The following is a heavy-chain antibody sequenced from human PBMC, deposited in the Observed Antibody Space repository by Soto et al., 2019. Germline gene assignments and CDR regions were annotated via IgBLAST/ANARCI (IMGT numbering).Heavy chain of an antibody. CDR2: IDWDDDK. Sequence: SGPTLVNPTQTLTLTCTFSGFSLSTSGMCVSWIRQPPGKALEWLARIDWDDDKYYSTSLKTRLTISKDTSKNQVVLTMTNMDPVDTATYYCSGGSCYSDGNYYYYYMDVWGKGTTVTVSS. CDR1: GFSLSTSGMC. J-gene: IGHJ6*03. D-gene: IGHD2-15*01. CDR3: SGGSCYSDGNYYYYYMDV. V-gene: IGHV2-70*11.